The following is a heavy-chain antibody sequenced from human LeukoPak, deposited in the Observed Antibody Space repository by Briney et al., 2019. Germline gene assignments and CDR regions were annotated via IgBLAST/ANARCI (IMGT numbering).Heavy chain of an antibody. J-gene: IGHJ5*02. V-gene: IGHV3-48*02. D-gene: IGHD4-11*01. Sequence: PGGSLRLSCAASGFTFSSYSMNWVRQAPGKGLEWVSHITASGTAMFYADSVKGRFTISRDNAKNSLYLQMNGLRDEDTAVYYCAREYGNYFGWFDPWGQGALVTVSS. CDR3: AREYGNYFGWFDP. CDR1: GFTFSSYS. CDR2: ITASGTAM.